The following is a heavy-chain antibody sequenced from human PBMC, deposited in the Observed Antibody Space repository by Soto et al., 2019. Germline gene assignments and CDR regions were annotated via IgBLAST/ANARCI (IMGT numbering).Heavy chain of an antibody. Sequence: QVQLQESGPGLVKPSETLSLTCTVSGGSISSYYWSWIRQPPGKGLEWIGYIYYSGSTNYNPSLKSRVTISVDTSKNQFSLKLSSVTAADTAVYYCAKSSSWFPGGFDPWGQGTLVTVSS. CDR2: IYYSGST. V-gene: IGHV4-59*01. CDR1: GGSISSYY. CDR3: AKSSSWFPGGFDP. J-gene: IGHJ5*02. D-gene: IGHD6-13*01.